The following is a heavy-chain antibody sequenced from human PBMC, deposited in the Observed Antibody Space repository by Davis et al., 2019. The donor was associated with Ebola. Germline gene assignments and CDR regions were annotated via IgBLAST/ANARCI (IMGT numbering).Heavy chain of an antibody. J-gene: IGHJ4*02. V-gene: IGHV3-23*01. D-gene: IGHD3-10*01. Sequence: GESLKISCAASGFTFNTYAMTWVRQAPGKGLEWVSGISSSGGSTYYADSVKGRFTISRDNAKNSLYLQMNSLRVEDTALYYCARRVEWFDPRVGGHWGQGTLVIVSS. CDR2: ISSSGGST. CDR1: GFTFNTYA. CDR3: ARRVEWFDPRVGGH.